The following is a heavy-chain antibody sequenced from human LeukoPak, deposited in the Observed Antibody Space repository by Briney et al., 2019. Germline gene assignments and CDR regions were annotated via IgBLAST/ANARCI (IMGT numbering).Heavy chain of an antibody. Sequence: KPSGNPSLTCTVSGGSISSYYWGWIRQPPGKGLEWIGDIYYSGSTNYNPSLKSRVTISVDTSKNQFSLKLSSVTAADTAVYYCARSRPTYYYDSSGTNFDYWGQGTLVTVSS. D-gene: IGHD3-22*01. J-gene: IGHJ4*02. V-gene: IGHV4-59*08. CDR3: ARSRPTYYYDSSGTNFDY. CDR2: IYYSGST. CDR1: GGSISSYY.